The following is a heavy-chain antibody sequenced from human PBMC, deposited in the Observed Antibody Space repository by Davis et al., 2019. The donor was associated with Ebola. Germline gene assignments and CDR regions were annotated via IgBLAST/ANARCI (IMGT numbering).Heavy chain of an antibody. J-gene: IGHJ6*02. V-gene: IGHV3-48*03. Sequence: PGGSLRLSCAASGFTFSSYEMNWVRQAPGKGLEWVSYISSSGSTIYYADSVKGRFTISRDNAKNSLYLQMNSLRDEDTAVYYCARDLSTLGLLLADGMDVWGQGTTVTVSS. CDR1: GFTFSSYE. CDR2: ISSSGSTI. CDR3: ARDLSTLGLLLADGMDV. D-gene: IGHD2-15*01.